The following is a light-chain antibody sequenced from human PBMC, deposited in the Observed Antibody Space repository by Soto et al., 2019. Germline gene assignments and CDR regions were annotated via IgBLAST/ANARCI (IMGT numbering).Light chain of an antibody. CDR1: QDIYNY. Sequence: DIQMTQSPSPLSASVGDRVTITCRASQDIYNYLAWYQQKPGKIPKLLIYEASTLQSGVPSRFSGSGSGTYFTLTISTLQPEDFATYYCQTYNSVPPTVGQGTRLEIK. CDR3: QTYNSVPPT. J-gene: IGKJ5*01. CDR2: EAS. V-gene: IGKV1-27*01.